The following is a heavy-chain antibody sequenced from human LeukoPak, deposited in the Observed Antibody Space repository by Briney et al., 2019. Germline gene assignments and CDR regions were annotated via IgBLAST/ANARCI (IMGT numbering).Heavy chain of an antibody. Sequence: ASVKVSCKASGYTFTSYGISWVRQAPGQGLEWMGWISAYNGNTNYAQKLQGRVTMTRDTSISTAYMELSRLRSDDTAVYYCARSWQWLVRVGAFDIWGQGTMVTVSS. J-gene: IGHJ3*02. D-gene: IGHD6-19*01. CDR3: ARSWQWLVRVGAFDI. CDR1: GYTFTSYG. CDR2: ISAYNGNT. V-gene: IGHV1-18*01.